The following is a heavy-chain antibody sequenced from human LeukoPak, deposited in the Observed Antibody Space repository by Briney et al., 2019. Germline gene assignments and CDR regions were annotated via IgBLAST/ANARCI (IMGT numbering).Heavy chain of an antibody. J-gene: IGHJ4*02. Sequence: SETLSLTCTVSGGSISSYYWSWIRQPPGKGLEWIGYIYHSGSTYYNPSLKSRVTISVDRSKNQFSLKLSSVTAADTAVYYCARTVLGGSLDYWGQGTLVTVSS. CDR3: ARTVLGGSLDY. CDR1: GGSISSYY. V-gene: IGHV4-59*12. D-gene: IGHD3-10*01. CDR2: IYHSGST.